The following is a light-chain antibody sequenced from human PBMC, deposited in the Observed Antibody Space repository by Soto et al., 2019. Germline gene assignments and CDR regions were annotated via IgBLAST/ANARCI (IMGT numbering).Light chain of an antibody. CDR3: CSYAGRVVV. V-gene: IGLV2-11*01. J-gene: IGLJ2*01. Sequence: QSVLTQPRSVSGSPGQSVTISCTGTSSDVGGYTYVSWYQQHPGKAPKLMIYDVSKRPSGVPDRFSGSNSGNTASLTISGLQAEDEADYYCCSYAGRVVVFGGGTKLTVL. CDR1: SSDVGGYTY. CDR2: DVS.